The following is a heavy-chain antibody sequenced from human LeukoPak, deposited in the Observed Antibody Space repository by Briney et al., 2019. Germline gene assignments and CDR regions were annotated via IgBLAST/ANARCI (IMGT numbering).Heavy chain of an antibody. CDR1: GFTFSDHW. CDR3: VRALGDY. J-gene: IGHJ4*02. Sequence: GGSLRLSCAASGFTFSDHWMYWVRQAPGKGLVSVSHINTDGTTTNYADSVKGRFTISRDNAKNTLYLQINSLRAEDTAVYYCVRALGDYWGQGTLVTVSS. V-gene: IGHV3-74*01. CDR2: INTDGTTT. D-gene: IGHD3-16*01.